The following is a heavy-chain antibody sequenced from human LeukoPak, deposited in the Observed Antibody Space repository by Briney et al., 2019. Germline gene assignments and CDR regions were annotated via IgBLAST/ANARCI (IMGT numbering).Heavy chain of an antibody. J-gene: IGHJ4*02. CDR3: ARVARAVRGIAAAGAFDY. CDR2: ISYDGSNK. D-gene: IGHD6-13*01. V-gene: IGHV3-30*04. CDR1: GFTFSSYA. Sequence: GGSLRLSCAASGFTFSSYAMHWVRQAPGKGLEWVAVISYDGSNKYYADSVKGRFTISRDNSKNTLYLQMNSLRAEDTAVYYCARVARAVRGIAAAGAFDYWGQGTLVTVSS.